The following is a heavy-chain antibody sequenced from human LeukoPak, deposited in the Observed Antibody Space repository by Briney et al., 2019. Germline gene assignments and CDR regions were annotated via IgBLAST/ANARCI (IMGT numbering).Heavy chain of an antibody. Sequence: SETLSLTCTVSGGSISSGGYYWSWIPPHPGKGLEWIGYIYYSGSTYYNPSLKSRVTISADTSKNQFSLKLSSVTAADTAVYFCARARSAAGNFDFWGQGTLVTVSS. V-gene: IGHV4-31*03. CDR3: ARARSAAGNFDF. J-gene: IGHJ4*02. CDR2: IYYSGST. CDR1: GGSISSGGYY. D-gene: IGHD6-13*01.